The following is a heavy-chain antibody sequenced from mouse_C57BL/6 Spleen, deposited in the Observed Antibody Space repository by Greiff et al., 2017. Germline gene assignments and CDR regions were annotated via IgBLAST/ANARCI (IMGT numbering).Heavy chain of an antibody. CDR1: GFNIKDYY. Sequence: VQLQQSGAELVKPGASVKLSCTASGFNIKDYYMHWVKQRTEPGLEWIGRIDPEDCETKSAPTFPGKATITADTSTNTAYLQLSSLTSEDTAVDYCARSGDYDGYCDDGGQGTTLTVSS. D-gene: IGHD2-4*01. V-gene: IGHV14-2*01. CDR2: IDPEDCET. CDR3: ARSGDYDGYCDD. J-gene: IGHJ2*01.